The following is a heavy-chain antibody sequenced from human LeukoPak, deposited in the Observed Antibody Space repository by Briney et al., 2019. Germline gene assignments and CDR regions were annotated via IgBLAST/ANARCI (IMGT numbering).Heavy chain of an antibody. D-gene: IGHD2-15*01. CDR3: ARVRVVAANYYYYGMDV. J-gene: IGHJ6*02. Sequence: ASVKVSCKASGRTFTSYAISWVRQAPGQGLEWMGRIIPILGIANYAQKFQGRVTITADKSTSTAYMELSSLRSEDTAVYYCARVRVVAANYYYYGMDVWGQGTTVTVSS. V-gene: IGHV1-69*04. CDR2: IIPILGIA. CDR1: GRTFTSYA.